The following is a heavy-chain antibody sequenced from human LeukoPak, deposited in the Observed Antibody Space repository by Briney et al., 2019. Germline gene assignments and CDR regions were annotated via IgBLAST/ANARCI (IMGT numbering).Heavy chain of an antibody. CDR2: VSSSSSYI. D-gene: IGHD5-12*01. J-gene: IGHJ5*02. V-gene: IGHV3-21*01. Sequence: GGSLRLSCAASGFTFSSYSMNWVRQAPGKGLEWVSSVSSSSSYIYYADSVKGRFTISRDNAKNSLYLQMNSLRAEDTAVYYCARDGIVATISVNWFDPWGQGTLVTVSS. CDR1: GFTFSSYS. CDR3: ARDGIVATISVNWFDP.